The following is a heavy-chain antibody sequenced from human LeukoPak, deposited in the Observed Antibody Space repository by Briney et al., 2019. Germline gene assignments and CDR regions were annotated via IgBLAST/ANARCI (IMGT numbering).Heavy chain of an antibody. CDR1: GGSISSSSYY. Sequence: SETLSLTCTVSGGSISSSSYYWGWIRQPPGKGLEWIGSIYYSGSTYYNPSLKSRVTISVDTSKNQFSLKLSSVTAADTAVYYCARSYGSGSYHDYWGQGTLVTVSS. CDR3: ARSYGSGSYHDY. J-gene: IGHJ4*02. CDR2: IYYSGST. V-gene: IGHV4-39*01. D-gene: IGHD3-10*01.